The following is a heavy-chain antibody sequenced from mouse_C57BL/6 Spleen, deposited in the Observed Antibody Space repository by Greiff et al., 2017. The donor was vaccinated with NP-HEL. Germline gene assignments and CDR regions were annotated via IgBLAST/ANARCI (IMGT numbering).Heavy chain of an antibody. CDR1: GFSLTSYG. J-gene: IGHJ4*01. D-gene: IGHD1-1*01. V-gene: IGHV2-5*01. CDR3: AKNLHYYGSSYAMDY. Sequence: VKLMESGPGLVQPSQSLSITCTVSGFSLTSYGVHWVRQSPGKGLEWLGVIWRGGSTDYNAAFMSRLSITKDNSKSQVFFKMNSLQADDTAIYYCAKNLHYYGSSYAMDYWGQGTSVTVSS. CDR2: IWRGGST.